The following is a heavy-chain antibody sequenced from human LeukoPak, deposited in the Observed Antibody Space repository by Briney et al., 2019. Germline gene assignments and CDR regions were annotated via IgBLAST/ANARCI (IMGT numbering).Heavy chain of an antibody. CDR3: AVYASLYFDY. J-gene: IGHJ4*02. CDR1: GGSISSNSYY. CDR2: IYYSGST. Sequence: PSETLSLTCTVSGGSISSNSYYWGWIRQPPWKGLEWIGSIYYSGSTYYNPSLKSRVTISVDTSKNQFSLKLSSVTAADTAVYYCAVYASLYFDYWAQGTLVTVSS. D-gene: IGHD2-8*01. V-gene: IGHV4-39*01.